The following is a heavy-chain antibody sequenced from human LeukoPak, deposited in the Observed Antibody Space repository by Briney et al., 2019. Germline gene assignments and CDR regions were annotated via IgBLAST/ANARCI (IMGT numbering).Heavy chain of an antibody. D-gene: IGHD3-10*01. CDR3: ATGEYPL. CDR1: GFTFTTYA. V-gene: IGHV3-23*02. CDR2: ISGSGGST. J-gene: IGHJ4*02. Sequence: GGSLRLSCAASGFTFTTYAMSWVRQAPGKGLDWGSAISGSGGSTYYEASVKGRFTISRDNSKNTLYLQMNSLRAEDTAVYYCATGEYPLWGQGTLVTVSS.